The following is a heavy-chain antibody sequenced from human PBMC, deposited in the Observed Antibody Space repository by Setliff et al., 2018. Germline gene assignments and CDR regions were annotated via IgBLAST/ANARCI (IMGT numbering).Heavy chain of an antibody. CDR3: ARDVGGEGYFDS. J-gene: IGHJ4*02. V-gene: IGHV4-59*02. Sequence: SETLSLTCSVSGGAVSGDYWTWIRQPPGKGLEYIGYINYSGSTNYNPSLKSRVTISVDTSKNQFSLKLSAVTAADTAVYYCARDVGGEGYFDSWGQGTLVTVSS. D-gene: IGHD3-10*01. CDR2: INYSGST. CDR1: GGAVSGDY.